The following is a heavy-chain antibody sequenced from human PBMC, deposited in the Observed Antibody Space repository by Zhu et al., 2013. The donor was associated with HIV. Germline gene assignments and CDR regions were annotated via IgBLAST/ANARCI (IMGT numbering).Heavy chain of an antibody. CDR2: INHRGST. J-gene: IGHJ1*01. Sequence: QVQLQQWGAGLLKPSETLSLSCAVYGGSLFGYYWSWIRQPPGKGLEWIGEINHRGSTNFNPSLKSRLIISVDTSKNQFSLKLSSMTAADTAVYYCARGGSEGRDSRHDSSGYSARWGQGPWSPSPQ. D-gene: IGHD3-22*01. V-gene: IGHV4-34*01. CDR3: ARGGSEGRDSRHDSSGYSAR. CDR1: GGSLFGYY.